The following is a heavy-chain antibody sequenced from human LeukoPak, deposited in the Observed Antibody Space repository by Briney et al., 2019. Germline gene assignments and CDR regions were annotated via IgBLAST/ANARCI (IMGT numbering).Heavy chain of an antibody. Sequence: GGSLRLSCAASGFTFDDYAMYWVRQGPGKGLEWVALISWVGSITYYSDSVKGRFTISRDNSKNSLYLQINSLRDEDTASYYCARGSHWNYGGYYLDYWGQGTLVTVSS. CDR2: ISWVGSIT. D-gene: IGHD1-7*01. J-gene: IGHJ4*02. V-gene: IGHV3-43D*03. CDR3: ARGSHWNYGGYYLDY. CDR1: GFTFDDYA.